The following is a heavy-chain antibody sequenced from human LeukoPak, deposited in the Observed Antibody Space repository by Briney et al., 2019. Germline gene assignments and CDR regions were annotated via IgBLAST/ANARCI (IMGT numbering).Heavy chain of an antibody. CDR2: IYHSGST. D-gene: IGHD3-22*01. Sequence: SGTLSLTCAVSGGSISSSNWWSWVRQPPGKGLEWIGEIYHSGSTNYNPSLKSRVTISVDKSKNQFSLKLSSVTAADTAVYYCARESGYYDSSGYVGVWGQGTMVTVSS. CDR1: GGSISSSNW. V-gene: IGHV4-4*02. CDR3: ARESGYYDSSGYVGV. J-gene: IGHJ3*01.